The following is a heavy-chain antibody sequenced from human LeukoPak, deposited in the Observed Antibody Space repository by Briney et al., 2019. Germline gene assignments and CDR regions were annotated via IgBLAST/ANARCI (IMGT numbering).Heavy chain of an antibody. D-gene: IGHD3-10*01. CDR3: ARGVQVWLMSQRYFDS. J-gene: IGHJ4*02. Sequence: PSQTLSLTCTVSGGALSSGGYYWTWIRQPPGKGLEWIGNIYHSGTPYYNPSLKSRVTLSVDRSKNQFSLKMTSVTAADTAVYYCARGVQVWLMSQRYFDSWGQGTLVTVSS. V-gene: IGHV4-30-2*01. CDR2: IYHSGTP. CDR1: GGALSSGGYY.